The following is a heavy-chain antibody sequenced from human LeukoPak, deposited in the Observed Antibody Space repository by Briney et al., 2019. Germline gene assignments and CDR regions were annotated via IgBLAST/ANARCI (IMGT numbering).Heavy chain of an antibody. CDR2: ISYDGSNK. Sequence: GGSLRLSCAASGFTFSSYAMHWVRQAPGKGLEWVAVISYDGSNKYYADSVKGRFTISRDNPKNTLYLQMNSLRAEDTAVYYCIVSATSSGYYSRWGQGTLVTVSS. D-gene: IGHD3-22*01. J-gene: IGHJ4*02. CDR1: GFTFSSYA. CDR3: IVSATSSGYYSR. V-gene: IGHV3-30*01.